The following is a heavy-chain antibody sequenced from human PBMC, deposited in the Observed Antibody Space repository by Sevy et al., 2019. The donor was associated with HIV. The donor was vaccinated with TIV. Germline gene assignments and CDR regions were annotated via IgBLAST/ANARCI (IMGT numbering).Heavy chain of an antibody. CDR2: IRSKANGGTT. J-gene: IGHJ5*02. V-gene: IGHV3-49*03. D-gene: IGHD2-15*01. CDR1: GFTFGDYA. Sequence: GGSLRLSCTASGFTFGDYAMSWFRQAPGKGLEWVGFIRSKANGGTTEYAASVKGRFTISRDDSKSIAYLQMNSLKTEDTAVYYCTRGGDIVVVVAASNWFDPWGQGTLVTVSS. CDR3: TRGGDIVVVVAASNWFDP.